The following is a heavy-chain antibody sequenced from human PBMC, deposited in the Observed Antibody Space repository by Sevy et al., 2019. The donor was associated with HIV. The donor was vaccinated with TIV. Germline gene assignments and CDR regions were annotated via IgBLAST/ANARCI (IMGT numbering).Heavy chain of an antibody. D-gene: IGHD3-16*01. J-gene: IGHJ4*02. CDR2: IKYDGSNK. V-gene: IGHV3-30*02. CDR1: GFSFSSYG. Sequence: GGSLRLSCAASGFSFSSYGMHWVRQAPGKGLEWMSYIKYDGSNKDYADSVKGRFTISRDNSKNTLYLQMNSLRVEDTGVFYCVKEGGGGGGDHWGQGTLVTVSS. CDR3: VKEGGGGGGDH.